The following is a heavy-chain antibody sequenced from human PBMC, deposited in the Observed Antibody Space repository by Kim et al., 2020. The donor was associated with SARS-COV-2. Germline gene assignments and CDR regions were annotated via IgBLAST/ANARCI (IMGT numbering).Heavy chain of an antibody. J-gene: IGHJ3*02. D-gene: IGHD3-22*01. CDR1: GDSISSYY. CDR3: ARAPYSSGWGDALDI. V-gene: IGHV4-59*01. Sequence: SETLSLTCTVSGDSISSYYWSWIRQPPGKGLEWIGHIYYSGSTNYNPSLESRVTISIDTSKNQFSLNLNAATAADTAVYYCARAPYSSGWGDALDIWGQGTMVTVS. CDR2: IYYSGST.